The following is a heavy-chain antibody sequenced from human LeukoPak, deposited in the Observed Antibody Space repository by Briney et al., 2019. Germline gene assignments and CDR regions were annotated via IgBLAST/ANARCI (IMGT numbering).Heavy chain of an antibody. CDR2: ISHDGSNK. J-gene: IGHJ6*02. D-gene: IGHD6-13*01. Sequence: PGRSLRLSCAASEFTFSAYGMHWDRQAPGKGLEWVAVISHDGSNKYYADSVKGRFTISRDNSKNTLYLQMNSLRPEDTAMYYCAKQQVARYYGMDVWGQGTTVTVSS. CDR3: AKQQVARYYGMDV. V-gene: IGHV3-30*18. CDR1: EFTFSAYG.